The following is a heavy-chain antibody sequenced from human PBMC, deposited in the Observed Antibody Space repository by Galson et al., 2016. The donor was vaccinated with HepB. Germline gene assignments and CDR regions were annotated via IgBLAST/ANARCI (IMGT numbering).Heavy chain of an antibody. D-gene: IGHD4-17*01. Sequence: TLSLTCTVSGSSISTGDHHWSWIRQPPGKGPEWLGNVGSTYYNPSLQSRLTISIDTSKRQFFLNLSSVTAADPAVYYCAGDAAYFDYGTYWYFDLWGRGTLVSVSS. CDR1: GSSISTGDHH. CDR3: AGDAAYFDYGTYWYFDL. J-gene: IGHJ2*01. CDR2: VGST. V-gene: IGHV4-31*03.